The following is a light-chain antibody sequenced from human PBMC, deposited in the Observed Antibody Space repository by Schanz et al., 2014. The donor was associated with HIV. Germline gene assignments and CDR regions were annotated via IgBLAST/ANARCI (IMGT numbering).Light chain of an antibody. Sequence: QSVLTQPPSASGSPGQSVTISCTGTSSDVGGYNYVSWYQQHPGKAPKLMIYEVSKRPSGVPDRFSGSKSGNTASLTISGLQAEDEADYYCGTWDDSLNGWVFGGGTKLTVL. CDR3: GTWDDSLNGWV. CDR1: SSDVGGYNY. V-gene: IGLV2-8*01. J-gene: IGLJ3*02. CDR2: EVS.